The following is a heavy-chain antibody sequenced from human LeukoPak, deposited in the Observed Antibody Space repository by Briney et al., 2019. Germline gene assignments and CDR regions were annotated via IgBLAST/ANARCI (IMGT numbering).Heavy chain of an antibody. CDR3: ARHGFLGYYGSGSYYYWYFDL. J-gene: IGHJ2*01. CDR2: IYYSGST. D-gene: IGHD3-10*01. Sequence: SETLSLTCTVSGGSISSYYWSWIRQPPGKGLEWIGYIYYSGSTNYNPSLKSRVTISVDTSKNHFSLKLSSVTAADTAVYYCARHGFLGYYGSGSYYYWYFDLWGRGTLVTVSS. CDR1: GGSISSYY. V-gene: IGHV4-59*08.